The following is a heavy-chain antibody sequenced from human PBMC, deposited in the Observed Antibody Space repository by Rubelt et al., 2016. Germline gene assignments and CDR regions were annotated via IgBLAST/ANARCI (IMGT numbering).Heavy chain of an antibody. J-gene: IGHJ4*02. CDR2: VHYRGSP. D-gene: IGHD4-23*01. Sequence: QLQLQESGPGLVKPSETLSLTCSVSRGTISSGGYYWGWIRQAPRKGLEWIGSVHYRGSPYSNPSLQSRGTISLGTSKNQFSLKLSSVTAADTAVYYGVREDYGGKSGDFDFWGQGTLVSVSS. CDR3: VREDYGGKSGDFDF. CDR1: RGTISSGGYY. V-gene: IGHV4-39*07.